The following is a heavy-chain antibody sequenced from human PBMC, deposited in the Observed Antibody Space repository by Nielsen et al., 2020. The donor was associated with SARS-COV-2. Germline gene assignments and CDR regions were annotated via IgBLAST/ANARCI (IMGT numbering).Heavy chain of an antibody. CDR1: GGSISSYY. Sequence: SETLSLTCTVSGGSISSYYWSWIRQPPGKGLEWIGYIYYSGSTNYNPSLKSRVTISVDTSKNQFSLKLNSVTAADTAVYYCARGGTCYACFDYWGQGTLVTVSS. D-gene: IGHD2-2*01. V-gene: IGHV4-59*01. CDR3: ARGGTCYACFDY. CDR2: IYYSGST. J-gene: IGHJ4*02.